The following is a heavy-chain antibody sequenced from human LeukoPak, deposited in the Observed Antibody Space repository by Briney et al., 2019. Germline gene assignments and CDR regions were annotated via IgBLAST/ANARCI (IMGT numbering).Heavy chain of an antibody. J-gene: IGHJ3*02. V-gene: IGHV4-34*01. D-gene: IGHD3-22*01. CDR2: INHSGST. Sequence: PSETLSLTCAVYGGSFSGYYWSWIRQPPGKGLEWIGEINHSGSTNYNPSLKSRVTISVDTSKNQFSLKLSSVTAADTAVYYCARGHYDSRLNQMDDAFDIWGQGTMVTVSS. CDR1: GGSFSGYY. CDR3: ARGHYDSRLNQMDDAFDI.